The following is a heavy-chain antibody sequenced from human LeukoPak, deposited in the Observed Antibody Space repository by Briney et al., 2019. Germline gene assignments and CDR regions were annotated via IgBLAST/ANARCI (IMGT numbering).Heavy chain of an antibody. CDR2: ISSNGDST. CDR3: VKRVCSTTSCSAPFAY. Sequence: GGSLRLSCSASGFTFSSYAMHWVRQAPGKGLEYVSAISSNGDSTYYADSVKGRFTISRDNSKNTLYLQMSSLRAEDTAVYYYVKRVCSTTSCSAPFAYWGQGTLVTVSS. CDR1: GFTFSSYA. V-gene: IGHV3-64D*06. D-gene: IGHD2-2*01. J-gene: IGHJ4*02.